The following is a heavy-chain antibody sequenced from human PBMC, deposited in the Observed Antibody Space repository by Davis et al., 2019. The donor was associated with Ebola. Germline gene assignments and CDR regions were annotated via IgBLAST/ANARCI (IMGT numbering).Heavy chain of an antibody. D-gene: IGHD4/OR15-4a*01. CDR1: GGTLSNYP. J-gene: IGHJ6*02. CDR2: IVPVLNVA. V-gene: IGHV1-69*02. CDR3: ARVPHGMDV. Sequence: AASVKVSCKAPGGTLSNYPIHWVRHAPGQGLEWLGRIVPVLNVANYAQNFQGRVTLTADKSTSTAYLELNNLRSEDTAVYYCARVPHGMDVWGQGTTVTVSS.